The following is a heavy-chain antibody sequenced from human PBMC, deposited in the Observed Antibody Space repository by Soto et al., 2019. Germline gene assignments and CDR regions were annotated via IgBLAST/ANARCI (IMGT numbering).Heavy chain of an antibody. J-gene: IGHJ4*02. D-gene: IGHD6-6*01. CDR3: ARSSYSSIALTQFDS. Sequence: PSETLSLTCAVSGGSISSVDYYWSWIRQPPGKGLEWIGYVYYSGNTYYNPSLKSRVTISIDRSKKQFSLNLRSVTAGDTAVYYWARSSYSSIALTQFDSWGQGTLVTVS. CDR2: VYYSGNT. CDR1: GGSISSVDYY. V-gene: IGHV4-61*08.